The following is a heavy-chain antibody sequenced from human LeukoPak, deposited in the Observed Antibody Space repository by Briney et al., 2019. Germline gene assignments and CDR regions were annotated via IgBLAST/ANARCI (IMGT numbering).Heavy chain of an antibody. CDR3: ARVRGVMGAFDI. CDR1: GFTFGSYW. D-gene: IGHD3-10*01. CDR2: IKQDGSEK. J-gene: IGHJ3*02. V-gene: IGHV3-7*01. Sequence: GGSLRLSCAASGFTFGSYWMSWVRQAPGKGLEWVANIKQDGSEKYYVDSVKGRFTISRDNAKNSLYLQMNSLRAEDTAVYYCARVRGVMGAFDIWGQGTMVTVSS.